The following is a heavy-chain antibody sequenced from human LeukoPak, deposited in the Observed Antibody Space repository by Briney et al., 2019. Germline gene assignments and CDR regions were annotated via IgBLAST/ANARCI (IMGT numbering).Heavy chain of an antibody. J-gene: IGHJ4*02. CDR3: VRALLGTSDY. Sequence: GGSLRLSCAASGFTFSTSWMHWVRHGPGKGLVWVSRINPDVSITNSAGSVKGRFTISRDHANNMLYLLINSLRVDDTAVYYCVRALLGTSDYWGQGTLVTVSS. CDR2: INPDVSIT. V-gene: IGHV3-74*01. D-gene: IGHD7-27*01. CDR1: GFTFSTSW.